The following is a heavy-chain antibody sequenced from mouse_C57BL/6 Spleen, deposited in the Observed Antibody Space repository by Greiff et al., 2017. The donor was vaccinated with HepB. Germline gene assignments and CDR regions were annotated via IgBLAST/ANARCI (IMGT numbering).Heavy chain of an antibody. D-gene: IGHD1-1*01. CDR1: GYTFTDYE. J-gene: IGHJ1*03. CDR3: TRRYYGSSYEWYFDV. V-gene: IGHV1-15*01. CDR2: IDPETGGT. Sequence: VQLQQSGAELVRPGASVTLSCKASGYTFTDYEMHWVKQTPVHGLEWIGAIDPETGGTAYNQKFKGKAILTADKSSSTAYMELRSLTSEDSAVYYCTRRYYGSSYEWYFDVLGTGTTVTVSS.